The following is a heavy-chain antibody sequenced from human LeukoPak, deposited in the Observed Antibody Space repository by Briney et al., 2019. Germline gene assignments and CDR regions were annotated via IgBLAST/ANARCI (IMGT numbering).Heavy chain of an antibody. Sequence: PSETLSLTCTVSGGSISSYYWSWIRQPPGKGLEWIGYIYYSGSTNYNPSLKSRVTISVDTSKNQFSLKLSSVTAADTAVYYCARGGKEMATITTCDYWGQGTLVTVSS. CDR3: ARGGKEMATITTCDY. D-gene: IGHD5-24*01. CDR1: GGSISSYY. J-gene: IGHJ4*02. CDR2: IYYSGST. V-gene: IGHV4-59*01.